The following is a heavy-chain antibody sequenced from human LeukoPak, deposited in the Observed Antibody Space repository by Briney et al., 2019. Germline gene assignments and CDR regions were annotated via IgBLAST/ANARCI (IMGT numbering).Heavy chain of an antibody. CDR2: ISGSGGST. CDR1: GFTFSSYA. D-gene: IGHD6-13*01. Sequence: PGGSLRLSCAASGFTFSSYAMSWVRQAPGKGLGWVSAISGSGGSTYYADSVKGRFTISRDNSKNTLYLQMNSLRAEDTAVYYCTTRQGSSSWFPYYFDYWGQGTLVTVSS. J-gene: IGHJ4*02. CDR3: TTRQGSSSWFPYYFDY. V-gene: IGHV3-23*01.